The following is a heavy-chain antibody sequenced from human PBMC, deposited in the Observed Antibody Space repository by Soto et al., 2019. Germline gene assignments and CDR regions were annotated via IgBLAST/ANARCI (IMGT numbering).Heavy chain of an antibody. CDR2: IYYSGRT. D-gene: IGHD2-15*01. Sequence: SETLSLTCTVSGGSIRDYFWTWIRQPPGKGLEWIGYIYYSGRTNYNPSLKSRVSISVDTSKNHFSLQLRSVTAADTAVYYCARVAGDHSGDSGHFDYWGRGTLITVSS. CDR1: GGSIRDYF. J-gene: IGHJ4*02. V-gene: IGHV4-59*01. CDR3: ARVAGDHSGDSGHFDY.